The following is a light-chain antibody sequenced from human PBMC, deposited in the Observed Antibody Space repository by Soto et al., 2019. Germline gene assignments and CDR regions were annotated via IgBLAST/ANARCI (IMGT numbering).Light chain of an antibody. Sequence: TQSPCTLSLSPGERVTLSCRASQSVSSNYLAWYQKKPGQATILLIYGASTRDTGVPDRFSGSGSGTEFTLTISRLEPDDFAVYYCQQYGTSGTFGQGTKVDIK. CDR3: QQYGTSGT. CDR1: QSVSSNY. CDR2: GAS. J-gene: IGKJ1*01. V-gene: IGKV3-20*01.